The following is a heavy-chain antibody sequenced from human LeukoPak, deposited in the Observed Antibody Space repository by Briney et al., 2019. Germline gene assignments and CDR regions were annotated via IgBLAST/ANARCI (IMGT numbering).Heavy chain of an antibody. CDR3: ARDRTQQLATGDNYNWFDP. J-gene: IGHJ5*02. CDR2: INPNSGGT. Sequence: ASVKVSCKASGYTFTGYYMHWVRQAPGQGLEWMGWINPNSGGTNYAQKFQGRVAMTRDTSISTAYMELSRLRSDDTAVYYCARDRTQQLATGDNYNWFDPWGQGTLVTVSS. D-gene: IGHD6-13*01. CDR1: GYTFTGYY. V-gene: IGHV1-2*02.